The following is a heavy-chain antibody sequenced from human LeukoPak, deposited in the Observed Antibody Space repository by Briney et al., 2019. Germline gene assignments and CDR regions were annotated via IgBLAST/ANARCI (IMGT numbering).Heavy chain of an antibody. CDR2: IYYTGNT. Sequence: TSETLSLTCTVSGVSISSSYSYWGWIRQPPGMGLEWIGSIYYTGNTYYNASLKSQVSISIDTSKNQFSLKLTSVTAADTAVYYCARQTGSGLFILPGGQGTLVTVSS. J-gene: IGHJ4*02. CDR1: GVSISSSYSY. CDR3: ARQTGSGLFILP. V-gene: IGHV4-39*01. D-gene: IGHD3/OR15-3a*01.